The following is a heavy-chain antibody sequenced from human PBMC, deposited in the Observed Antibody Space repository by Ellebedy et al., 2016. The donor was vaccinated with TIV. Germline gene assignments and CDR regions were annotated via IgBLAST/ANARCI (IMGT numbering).Heavy chain of an antibody. J-gene: IGHJ3*02. Sequence: GESLKISXAASGFTFSSYAMSWVRQAPGKGLEWVSAISGSGGSTYYADSVKGRFTISRDNSKNTLYLQMNSLRAEDTAVYYCARESFRVDAFDIWGQGTMVTVSS. CDR1: GFTFSSYA. CDR2: ISGSGGST. CDR3: ARESFRVDAFDI. V-gene: IGHV3-23*01.